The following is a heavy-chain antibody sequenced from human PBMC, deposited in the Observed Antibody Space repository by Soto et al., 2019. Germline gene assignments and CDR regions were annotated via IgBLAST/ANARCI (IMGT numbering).Heavy chain of an antibody. CDR1: GFTFSSYA. V-gene: IGHV3-23*01. CDR2: ISGSGGST. D-gene: IGHD2-2*02. J-gene: IGHJ6*02. Sequence: GGSLRLSCAASGFTFSSYAMSWVRQAPGKGLEWVSAISGSGGSTYYADSVKGRFTISRDNSKNTLYLQMNSLRAEDTAVYYCTSLDIVVVPAAIGYYYYGMDVWGQGTTVTVSS. CDR3: TSLDIVVVPAAIGYYYYGMDV.